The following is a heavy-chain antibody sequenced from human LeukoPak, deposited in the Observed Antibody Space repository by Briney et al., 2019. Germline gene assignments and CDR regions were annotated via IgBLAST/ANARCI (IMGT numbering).Heavy chain of an antibody. D-gene: IGHD6-13*01. CDR1: GFTFSSYW. CDR2: INSDGSST. J-gene: IGHJ4*02. Sequence: GGSLRLSCAASGFTFSSYWMHWVRQAPGKGLVWVSRINSDGSSTSYADSVKGRFTISRDNSKNTLYLQMNSLRAEDTAVYYCARRKQQLVQGFDYWGQGTLVTVSS. V-gene: IGHV3-74*01. CDR3: ARRKQQLVQGFDY.